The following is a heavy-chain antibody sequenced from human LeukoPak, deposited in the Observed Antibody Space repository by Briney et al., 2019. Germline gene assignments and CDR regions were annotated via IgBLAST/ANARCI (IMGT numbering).Heavy chain of an antibody. J-gene: IGHJ5*02. D-gene: IGHD5-24*01. Sequence: ASVKVSCTASGYTFTGYYMHWVRQAPGQGLEWMGWINPNSGGTNYAQKFQGWVTMTRDTSISTAYMELSRLRSDDTAVYYCARDSEVATISSTWFDPWGQGTLVTVSS. V-gene: IGHV1-2*04. CDR3: ARDSEVATISSTWFDP. CDR1: GYTFTGYY. CDR2: INPNSGGT.